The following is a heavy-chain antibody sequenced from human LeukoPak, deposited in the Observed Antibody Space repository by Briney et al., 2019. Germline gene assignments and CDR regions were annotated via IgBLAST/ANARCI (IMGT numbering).Heavy chain of an antibody. D-gene: IGHD4-17*01. V-gene: IGHV3-30*18. CDR3: AKGFGYGDFGLDY. CDR1: GFTFSSYG. Sequence: PGGSLRLSCAASGFTFSSYGMHWVRQAPGKGLEWVAVISYDGSNKYYADSVKGRFTISRDNSKNTLYLQMNSLRPEDTAVYYCAKGFGYGDFGLDYWGQGTLVTVSS. CDR2: ISYDGSNK. J-gene: IGHJ4*01.